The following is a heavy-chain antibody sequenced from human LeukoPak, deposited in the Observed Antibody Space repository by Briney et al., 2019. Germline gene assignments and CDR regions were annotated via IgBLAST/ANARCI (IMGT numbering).Heavy chain of an antibody. Sequence: ASVKVSCKASGYTFTGYYMHWVRQAPGQGLEWMGWINPNSGGTNYAQKFQGRVTMTRDTSISTAYMELSGLRSDDTAVYYCARVRVTYYYDSSGPPDAFDIWGQGTMVTVSS. CDR3: ARVRVTYYYDSSGPPDAFDI. V-gene: IGHV1-2*02. D-gene: IGHD3-22*01. CDR2: INPNSGGT. J-gene: IGHJ3*02. CDR1: GYTFTGYY.